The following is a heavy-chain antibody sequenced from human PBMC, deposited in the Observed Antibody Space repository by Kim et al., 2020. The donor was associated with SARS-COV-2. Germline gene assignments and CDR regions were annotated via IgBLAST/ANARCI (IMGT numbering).Heavy chain of an antibody. Sequence: GGSLRLSCAASGFTFSSYAMSWVRQAPGKGLEWVSAISGSGGSTYYADSVKGRFTISRDNSKNTLYLQMNSLRAEDTAVYYCAKDWGRVWDIVVVVAASMDVWGKGTTVTVSS. J-gene: IGHJ6*03. V-gene: IGHV3-23*01. CDR3: AKDWGRVWDIVVVVAASMDV. CDR2: ISGSGGST. CDR1: GFTFSSYA. D-gene: IGHD2-15*01.